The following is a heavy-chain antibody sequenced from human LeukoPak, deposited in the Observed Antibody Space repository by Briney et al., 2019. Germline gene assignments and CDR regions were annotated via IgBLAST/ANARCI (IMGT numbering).Heavy chain of an antibody. J-gene: IGHJ4*02. CDR3: ANRPGDRAFDY. CDR1: GFTSSNYA. CDR2: IINTGGET. V-gene: IGHV3-23*01. Sequence: PRGSLRLSCAPSGFTSSNYAMNWVRQAPGKGLEWVSVIINTGGETPYENSGKGRCTISRDNSKNPLYLQMNSLRLEDTAVYYCANRPGDRAFDYWGQGTLVTVSS. D-gene: IGHD3-16*01.